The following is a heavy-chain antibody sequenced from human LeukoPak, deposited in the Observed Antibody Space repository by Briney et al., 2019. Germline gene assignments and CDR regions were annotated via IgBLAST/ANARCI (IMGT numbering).Heavy chain of an antibody. Sequence: PGGSLRLSCAASGFTFDDYAMHWVRQAPGKGLEWVSGISWNSGSIGYADSVKGRFTISRDNAKNSLYLQMNSLRAEDTAVYYCARDRGPVVSPSRSPNTGAFDMWGQGTKVTVSS. CDR2: ISWNSGSI. CDR3: ARDRGPVVSPSRSPNTGAFDM. D-gene: IGHD1-26*01. V-gene: IGHV3-9*01. J-gene: IGHJ3*02. CDR1: GFTFDDYA.